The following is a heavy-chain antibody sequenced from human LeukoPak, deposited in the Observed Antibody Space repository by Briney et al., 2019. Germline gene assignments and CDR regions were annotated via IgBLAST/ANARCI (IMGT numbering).Heavy chain of an antibody. V-gene: IGHV3-30-3*01. CDR3: ARDSGSSTTDYGMDV. Sequence: PGGSLRLSCAASGFTVSSYAMHWVRQAPGKGLEWVAVISYDGSNKYYADSVKGRFTISRDNSKNTLYLQMNSLRAEDTAVYYCARDSGSSTTDYGMDVWGQGTTVAVSS. CDR1: GFTVSSYA. J-gene: IGHJ6*02. CDR2: ISYDGSNK. D-gene: IGHD1-26*01.